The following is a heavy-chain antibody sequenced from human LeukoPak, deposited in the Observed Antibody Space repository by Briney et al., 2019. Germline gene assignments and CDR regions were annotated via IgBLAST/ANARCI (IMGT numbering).Heavy chain of an antibody. CDR2: IYSGGST. J-gene: IGHJ4*02. CDR1: GFTVSSNY. D-gene: IGHD3-22*01. CDR3: ARGYYDSSGYYRFPFDY. Sequence: GGSLRLSCAASGFTVSSNYMSWVRQAPGKGLEWVSVIYSGGSTYYADSVKGRFTISRDNSKNTLYLQMNSLRAEDTAVYYCARGYYDSSGYYRFPFDYWGQGTLVTVSS. V-gene: IGHV3-53*01.